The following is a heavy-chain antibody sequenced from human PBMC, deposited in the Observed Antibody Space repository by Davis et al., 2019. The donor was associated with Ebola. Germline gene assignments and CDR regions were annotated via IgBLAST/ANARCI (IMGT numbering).Heavy chain of an antibody. Sequence: MPSETLSLTCTVSGGSISSSSYYWGWIRQPPGKGLEWIGSIYYSGITYYNPSLKSRVTISVDTSKNQFSLKLSSVTAADTAVYYCARGRGNGYSGYRRAFDYWGQGTLVTVSS. CDR1: GGSISSSSYY. CDR2: IYYSGIT. J-gene: IGHJ4*02. V-gene: IGHV4-39*01. CDR3: ARGRGNGYSGYRRAFDY. D-gene: IGHD5-12*01.